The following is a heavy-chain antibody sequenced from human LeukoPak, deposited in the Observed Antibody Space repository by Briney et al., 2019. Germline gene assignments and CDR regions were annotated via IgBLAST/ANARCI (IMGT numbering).Heavy chain of an antibody. CDR1: GYTFTVYY. CDR3: ARPLTLGFEAFDI. J-gene: IGHJ3*02. CDR2: INPNSGGT. Sequence: GASVKVSCKASGYTFTVYYMHWVRQAPEQGLEWVGRINPNSGGTNYAQKFQGRVTMTRDTSISTAYMELSRLRSDDTAVYYCARPLTLGFEAFDIWGQGTTVTVSS. V-gene: IGHV1-2*02. D-gene: IGHD3-9*01.